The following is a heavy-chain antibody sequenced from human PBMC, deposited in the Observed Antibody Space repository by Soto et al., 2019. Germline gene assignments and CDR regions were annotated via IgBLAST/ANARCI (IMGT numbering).Heavy chain of an antibody. CDR2: VIPIFDVT. Sequence: GASVKVSCKASGGTFSIYTISWVRQAPGQGLEWMGRVIPIFDVTSYAQRFQGRVTITADKSTTTAYMELSSLRSEDTAVYYCARDRDNRTSRTLHFSDPGTLVTVSS. CDR3: ARDRDNRTSRTLHF. D-gene: IGHD1-20*01. J-gene: IGHJ4*02. CDR1: GGTFSIYT. V-gene: IGHV1-69*02.